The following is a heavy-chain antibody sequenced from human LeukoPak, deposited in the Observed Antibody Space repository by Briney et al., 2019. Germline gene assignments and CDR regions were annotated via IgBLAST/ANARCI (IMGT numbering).Heavy chain of an antibody. CDR3: ARHRAVAGIPYFDY. Sequence: GGSLRLSCAASGFTFDDYAMHWVRQAPGKGLEWVSGISWNSGSTIYYADSVKGRFTISRDNAKNSLYLQMNSLRAEDTAVYYCARHRAVAGIPYFDYWGQGTLVTVSS. D-gene: IGHD6-19*01. J-gene: IGHJ4*02. CDR1: GFTFDDYA. V-gene: IGHV3-9*01. CDR2: ISWNSGSTI.